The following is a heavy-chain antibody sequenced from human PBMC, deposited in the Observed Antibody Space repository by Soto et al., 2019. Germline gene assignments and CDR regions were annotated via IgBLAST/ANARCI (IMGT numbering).Heavy chain of an antibody. J-gene: IGHJ3*02. CDR3: ARVRQDYYGVFDI. D-gene: IGHD3-10*01. Sequence: QVHLVESGGGVAQLGTSWRLSCTASGSPCRNNARHGVRQAPGNGREWVAAIPYDETGQFYADSVRVRFTISRDKSEHTQYLKMNSLRAEDTAIYYCARVRQDYYGVFDIWGQGTMVTVSS. CDR1: GSPCRNNA. V-gene: IGHV3-30-3*01. CDR2: IPYDETGQ.